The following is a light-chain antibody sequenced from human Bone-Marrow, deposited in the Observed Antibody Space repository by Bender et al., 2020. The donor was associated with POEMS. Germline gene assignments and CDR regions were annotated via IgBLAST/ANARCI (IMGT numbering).Light chain of an antibody. CDR1: DLGSVS. Sequence: SFVLAQSPSVSVAPGQTARITCGGSDLGSVSVHWYQQKPGQAPLLVVFDDGDRPPGIPERFSGSKSGITATLTISRVEAGDEADYFCQVWHMSTDHVIFGGGTKLTVL. CDR3: QVWHMSTDHVI. J-gene: IGLJ2*01. V-gene: IGLV3-21*02. CDR2: DDG.